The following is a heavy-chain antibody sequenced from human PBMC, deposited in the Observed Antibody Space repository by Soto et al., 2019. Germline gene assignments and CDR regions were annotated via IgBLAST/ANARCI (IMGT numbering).Heavy chain of an antibody. V-gene: IGHV1-3*01. CDR1: GDTFPHYV. Sequence: VSVKVDCTASGDTFPHYVIDWVRQAPRQSLEWMGWIDVGNINIMYSQKLQGRVTFTGDTPASTAYMELSSLTSEDTAVFYCARDLLTDQAPLLDYWGQGTLVTVSS. D-gene: IGHD3-9*01. CDR2: IDVGNINI. J-gene: IGHJ4*02. CDR3: ARDLLTDQAPLLDY.